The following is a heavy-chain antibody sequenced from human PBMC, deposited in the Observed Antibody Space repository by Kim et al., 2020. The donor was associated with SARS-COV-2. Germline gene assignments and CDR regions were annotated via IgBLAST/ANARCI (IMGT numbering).Heavy chain of an antibody. Sequence: GGSLRLSCAASGLTFSSYAMSWVRQAPGKGLEWVSAISGSGGSTYYADSVKGRFTISRDNSKNTLYLQMNSLRAEDTAVYYCATSRGEIQWGPLDYWGQGTLVTVSS. CDR2: ISGSGGST. CDR1: GLTFSSYA. D-gene: IGHD1-26*01. CDR3: ATSRGEIQWGPLDY. J-gene: IGHJ4*02. V-gene: IGHV3-23*01.